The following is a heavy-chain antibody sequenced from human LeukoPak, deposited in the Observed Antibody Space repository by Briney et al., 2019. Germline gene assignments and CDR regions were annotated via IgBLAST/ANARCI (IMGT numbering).Heavy chain of an antibody. CDR2: IIDSGIST. D-gene: IGHD1-26*01. J-gene: IGHJ4*02. Sequence: GGSLRLSCAASGFIFNCYAMAWVRQAPEKGLEWVSSIIDSGISTYYADSVKGRFTISRDNSKNTLYLQMNSLRAEDTAVYYCAKGSRGNYDYWGQGTLVTVSS. V-gene: IGHV3-23*01. CDR1: GFIFNCYA. CDR3: AKGSRGNYDY.